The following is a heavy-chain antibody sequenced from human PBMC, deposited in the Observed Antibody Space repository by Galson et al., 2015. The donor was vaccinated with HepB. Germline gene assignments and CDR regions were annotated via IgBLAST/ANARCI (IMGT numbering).Heavy chain of an antibody. CDR2: TKQDGSGK. D-gene: IGHD3-22*01. CDR1: GFTFSRYW. Sequence: SLRLSCAASGFTFSRYWMSWVRQAPGKGLEWVANTKQDGSGKYYVDSVKGRFTISRDNAKNSLYLQMNSLRAEDTAVYFCARDQTYYFDTSGYFDIWGQGTMVIVSS. J-gene: IGHJ3*02. CDR3: ARDQTYYFDTSGYFDI. V-gene: IGHV3-7*01.